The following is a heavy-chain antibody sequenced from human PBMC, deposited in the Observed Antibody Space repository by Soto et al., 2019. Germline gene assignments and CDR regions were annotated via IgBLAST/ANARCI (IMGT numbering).Heavy chain of an antibody. CDR2: IYYSGST. J-gene: IGHJ1*01. CDR1: GGSISSGDYY. Sequence: QVQLQESGPGLVKPSQTLSLTCTVSGGSISSGDYYWSWIRQPPGKGLEWIGYIYYSGSTYYNPSLKSRVTISVDTSKNQFSLKLSSVTAADTAVYYCARALRSGWYTTAAEYFQHWGQGTLVTVSS. D-gene: IGHD6-19*01. V-gene: IGHV4-30-4*01. CDR3: ARALRSGWYTTAAEYFQH.